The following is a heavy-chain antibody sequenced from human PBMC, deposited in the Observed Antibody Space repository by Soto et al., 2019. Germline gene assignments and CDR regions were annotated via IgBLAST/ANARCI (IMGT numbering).Heavy chain of an antibody. CDR1: GFTFSTYW. CDR2: INSDGSTT. J-gene: IGHJ4*02. V-gene: IGHV3-74*01. CDR3: ARVGQGRYYFDY. Sequence: EVHLVESGGGLVQPGGSLRLSCAGSGFTFSTYWMHWVRQVPGKGLVWVSRINSDGSTTSYADSVKGRFTISRDNAKDTLYLQMYSLRAEDTAVYYCARVGQGRYYFDYWGQGTLVTVSS.